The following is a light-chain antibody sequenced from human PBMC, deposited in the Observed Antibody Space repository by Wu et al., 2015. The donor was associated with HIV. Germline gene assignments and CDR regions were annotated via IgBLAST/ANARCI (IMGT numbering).Light chain of an antibody. CDR3: QQYGASPIT. CDR1: QSVRSSY. CDR2: DAS. Sequence: EIVLTQSPGTLSLSPGERATLSCRASQSVRSSYLAWYQQKPGQAPRLLIYDASTRATGIPDRFSGSGSGTDFTLTVSRLEPDDFAMYYCQQYGASPITFGQGTRLDI. J-gene: IGKJ5*01. V-gene: IGKV3-20*01.